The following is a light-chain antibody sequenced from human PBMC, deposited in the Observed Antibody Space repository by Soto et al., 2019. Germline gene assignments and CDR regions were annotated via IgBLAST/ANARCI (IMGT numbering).Light chain of an antibody. J-gene: IGKJ4*01. Sequence: DIQMTQSPSSLSASVGDRVTITCQASQDINIYLNWYQHKPGKAPKLLIYDASNLETGVPSRFSGSGSGTKFSFTISSLQPEDIATYNCQQYDNLPLTFGGGTKVDIK. CDR2: DAS. CDR1: QDINIY. V-gene: IGKV1-33*01. CDR3: QQYDNLPLT.